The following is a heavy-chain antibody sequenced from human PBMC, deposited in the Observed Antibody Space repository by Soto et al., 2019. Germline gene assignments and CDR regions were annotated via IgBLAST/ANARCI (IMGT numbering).Heavy chain of an antibody. CDR2: IRREVYGGTT. J-gene: IGHJ4*02. CDR3: SEFGSYYKTDY. Sequence: SLSLSCRASGLPLVEYSLSWVRQAPGKGLDWVGFIRREVYGGTTEYAASVKGKIVYSREYSQNITYRQKNSPKTEDTAVYHCSEFGSYYKTDYWGRGTLVTVSS. D-gene: IGHD3-10*01. CDR1: GLPLVEYS. V-gene: IGHV3-49*04.